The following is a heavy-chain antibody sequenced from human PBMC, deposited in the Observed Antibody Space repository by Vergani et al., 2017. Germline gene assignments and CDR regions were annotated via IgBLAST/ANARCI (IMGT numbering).Heavy chain of an antibody. CDR2: IYHSGST. J-gene: IGHJ4*02. V-gene: IGHV4-38-2*02. CDR3: ATNWNVEWGAFDY. Sequence: QVQLQESGPGLVKPSETLSLTCTVSGYSISSGYYWGWIRQPPGKGLEWIGSIYHSGSTYYNPALKGRVTISVDTSKNQFFLKLSSVTAADTAVYYCATNWNVEWGAFDYWGQGTLVTVSS. D-gene: IGHD1-20*01. CDR1: GYSISSGYY.